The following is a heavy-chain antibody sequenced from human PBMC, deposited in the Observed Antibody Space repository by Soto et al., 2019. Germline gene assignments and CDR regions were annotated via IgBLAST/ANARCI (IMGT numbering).Heavy chain of an antibody. CDR1: GGSISSYY. CDR3: ARMGGRAAARPTGYYDYYGMDV. CDR2: IYYRGST. V-gene: IGHV4-59*01. J-gene: IGHJ6*02. D-gene: IGHD6-6*01. Sequence: PSETLSLTCTVSGGSISSYYWSWIRQPPGKGLEWIGYIYYRGSTNYNPSLKSRVTIQVDTPKNQFSLRLSSVTAADSAVYYCARMGGRAAARPTGYYDYYGMDVWGQGTKVTVYS.